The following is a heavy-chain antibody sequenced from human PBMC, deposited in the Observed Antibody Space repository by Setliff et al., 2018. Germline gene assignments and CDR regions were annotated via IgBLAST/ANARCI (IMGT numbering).Heavy chain of an antibody. CDR3: ARVVYYASGSSLSYGMDV. J-gene: IGHJ6*02. Sequence: GASVKVSCKASGGTFSSFEISWVRQAPGQGLEWMGRIVPIFGTANYAQKFQGRVTITADESTNTVFMELRSLRSDDTAMFYCARVVYYASGSSLSYGMDVWGQGTTVTVSS. CDR1: GGTFSSFE. D-gene: IGHD3-10*01. V-gene: IGHV1-69*13. CDR2: IVPIFGTA.